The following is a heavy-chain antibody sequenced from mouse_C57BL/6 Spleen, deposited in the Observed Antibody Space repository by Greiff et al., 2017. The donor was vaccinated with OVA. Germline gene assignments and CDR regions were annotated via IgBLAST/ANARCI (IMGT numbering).Heavy chain of an antibody. CDR3: ARDRDGSSYGFAY. V-gene: IGHV5-4*01. CDR1: GFTFSSYA. D-gene: IGHD1-1*01. J-gene: IGHJ3*01. CDR2: ISDGGSYT. Sequence: EVQVVESGGGLVKPGGSLKLSCAASGFTFSSYAMSWVRQTPEKRLEWVATISDGGSYTYYPDNVKGRFTISRDNAKNNLYLQMSHLKSEDTAMYYCARDRDGSSYGFAYWGQGTLVTVSA.